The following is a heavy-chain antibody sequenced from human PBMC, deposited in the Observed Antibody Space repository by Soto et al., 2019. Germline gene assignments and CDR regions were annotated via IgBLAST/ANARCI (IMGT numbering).Heavy chain of an antibody. Sequence: GGSLRLSCAASGFTLSSFGMHWVRQTPAKGLEWLAVISYDGSNKYYADSVKGRFTISRDNSKNTLYLQMNSLRAEDTAVYYCARAYVDTATRNWFDPWGQGTLVTVSS. CDR2: ISYDGSNK. V-gene: IGHV3-30*03. J-gene: IGHJ5*02. CDR3: ARAYVDTATRNWFDP. CDR1: GFTLSSFG. D-gene: IGHD5-18*01.